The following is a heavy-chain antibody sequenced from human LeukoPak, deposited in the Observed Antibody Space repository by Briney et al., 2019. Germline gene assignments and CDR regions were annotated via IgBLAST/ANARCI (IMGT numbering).Heavy chain of an antibody. V-gene: IGHV3-23*01. CDR3: AKPVAGTAYFDY. J-gene: IGHJ4*02. Sequence: PGGSLRLSCAVSGFTFSSYAMSWVRQATGKGLGWVSTISGSGGCTYYGDSVKGRFTISRDNSKNTLYLQMNSLRAEDTAVYYCAKPVAGTAYFDYWGQGTLVTVSS. CDR1: GFTFSSYA. CDR2: ISGSGGCT. D-gene: IGHD6-19*01.